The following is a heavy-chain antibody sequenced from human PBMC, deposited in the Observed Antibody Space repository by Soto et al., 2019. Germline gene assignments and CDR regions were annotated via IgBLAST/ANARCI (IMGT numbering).Heavy chain of an antibody. D-gene: IGHD2-15*01. V-gene: IGHV1-69*13. CDR2: IIPIFGTA. J-gene: IGHJ6*02. CDR3: AAITGCSGGSCYSRYYYGMDV. Sequence: GASVKVSCKASGGTFSSYAISWVRQAPGQGLEWMGGIIPIFGTANYAQKFQGRVTITADESTSTAYMELSSLRSEDTAVYYCAAITGCSGGSCYSRYYYGMDVWGQGTTVTVSS. CDR1: GGTFSSYA.